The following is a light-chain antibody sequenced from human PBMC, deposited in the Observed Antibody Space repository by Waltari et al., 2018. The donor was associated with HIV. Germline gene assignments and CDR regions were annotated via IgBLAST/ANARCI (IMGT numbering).Light chain of an antibody. CDR1: NTGSTT. CDR2: DDS. CDR3: QVWDSSSDHPDV. V-gene: IGLV3-21*02. Sequence: SYVLTQPPPVSVAPGQNARIPCGGNNTGSTTVHWYQQMPGQAAVLVVYDDSDRPSGIPERFSGSKSTNTATLTISRVEAGDEADYYCQVWDSSSDHPDVFGTGTKVTVL. J-gene: IGLJ1*01.